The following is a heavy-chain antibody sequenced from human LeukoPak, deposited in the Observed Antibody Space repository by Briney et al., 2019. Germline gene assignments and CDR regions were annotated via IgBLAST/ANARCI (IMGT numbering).Heavy chain of an antibody. CDR3: ARDWGSGSYYYYYYGMDV. Sequence: ASVKVSCKASGYTFTSYDINWVRQATGQGLEWMGWMNPNSGNTGYAQKFQGRVTMTRNTSISTAYMELSSLRSEDTAVYYCARDWGSGSYYYYYYGMDVWGQGTTVTVPS. J-gene: IGHJ6*02. CDR1: GYTFTSYD. D-gene: IGHD3-10*01. CDR2: MNPNSGNT. V-gene: IGHV1-8*01.